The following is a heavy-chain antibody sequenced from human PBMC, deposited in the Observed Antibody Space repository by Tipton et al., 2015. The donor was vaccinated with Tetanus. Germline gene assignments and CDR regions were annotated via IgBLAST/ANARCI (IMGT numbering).Heavy chain of an antibody. CDR2: IYYSGST. D-gene: IGHD3-16*01. CDR1: GGSISNHY. V-gene: IGHV4-30-4*01. Sequence: TLSLTCTVSGGSISNHYWSWIRQPPGKGLESIGYIYYSGSTYYNPSLKSRVTISVDTSKNQFSLRLSSVTAADTAVYYCARDHGITWGGMGYYYGMDVWGQGTTVTVSS. CDR3: ARDHGITWGGMGYYYGMDV. J-gene: IGHJ6*02.